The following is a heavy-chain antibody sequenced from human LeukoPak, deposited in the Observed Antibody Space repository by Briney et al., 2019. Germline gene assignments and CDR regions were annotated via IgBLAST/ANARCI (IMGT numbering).Heavy chain of an antibody. V-gene: IGHV3-53*01. Sequence: GGSLRLSCAASGFTVSSNYMSWVRQAPGKGLEWVSVIYSGGSTYYADSVKGRFTISRDNSKNTLYLQMNSLRAEDSAVYYCASGLVLTGYYTVNAFGIWGKGTIVTVSS. CDR1: GFTVSSNY. J-gene: IGHJ3*02. D-gene: IGHD3-9*01. CDR2: IYSGGST. CDR3: ASGLVLTGYYTVNAFGI.